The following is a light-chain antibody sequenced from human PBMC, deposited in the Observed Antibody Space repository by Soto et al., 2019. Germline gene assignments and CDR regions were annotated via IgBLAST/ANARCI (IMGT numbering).Light chain of an antibody. CDR1: QSISSW. CDR2: DAS. J-gene: IGKJ3*01. Sequence: DIQMTQSPSTLSASVGDRVTITYRASQSISSWLAWYQQKPGKAPKLLIYDASSLESGVPSRFSGSGCGTEFTLTISSLQPDDFAAYYCQQYNSYPFPFGPGTKVDIK. CDR3: QQYNSYPFP. V-gene: IGKV1-5*01.